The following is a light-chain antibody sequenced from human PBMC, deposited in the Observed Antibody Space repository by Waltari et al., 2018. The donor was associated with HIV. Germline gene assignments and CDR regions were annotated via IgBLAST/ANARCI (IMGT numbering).Light chain of an antibody. V-gene: IGLV2-23*02. Sequence: QSALAQPASVSGSPGQSITIFCTGTNDDIGGHDYVSWYQVIPAQAPRLVMFDVKRRPSGIFRPFSGSKSGYTASLMIFGLQPEYEAYYFCSSYVKGGLYVFGSGTKV. J-gene: IGLJ1*01. CDR3: SSYVKGGLYV. CDR1: NDDIGGHDY. CDR2: DVK.